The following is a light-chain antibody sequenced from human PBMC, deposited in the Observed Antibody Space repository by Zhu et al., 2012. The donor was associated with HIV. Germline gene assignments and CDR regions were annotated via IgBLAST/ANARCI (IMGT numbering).Light chain of an antibody. CDR1: QGVRSNY. CDR2: GAS. J-gene: IGKJ2*01. Sequence: EIVLTQSPGSLSLSPGERATLSCRASQGVRSNYLAWYQQKPGQAPRLLIYGASSRATGIPDRFSGSGSGTDFSLTISRLEPEDFAIYYCQQYGTLVTFGQGTKVEIK. V-gene: IGKV3-20*01. CDR3: QQYGTLVT.